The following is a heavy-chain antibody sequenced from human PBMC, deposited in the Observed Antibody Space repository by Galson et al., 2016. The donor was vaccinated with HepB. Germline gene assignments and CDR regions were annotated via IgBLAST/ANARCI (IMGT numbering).Heavy chain of an antibody. CDR1: GYSFTNYW. CDR2: IDPSDSYS. V-gene: IGHV5-10-1*01. Sequence: QSGAEVKKPGESLRISCKGSGYSFTNYWITWVRQMPGKGLEWVGRIDPSDSYSDYSPSFQGHVTISVDKSISTAYVQWTSLTASDTAMYYCARHGDKYDLWSDYYPSYGDYWGQGTLVTVSS. D-gene: IGHD3-3*01. J-gene: IGHJ4*02. CDR3: ARHGDKYDLWSDYYPSYGDY.